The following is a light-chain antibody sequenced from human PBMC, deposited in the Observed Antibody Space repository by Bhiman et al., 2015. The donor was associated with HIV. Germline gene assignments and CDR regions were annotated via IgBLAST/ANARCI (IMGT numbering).Light chain of an antibody. CDR3: QAWDSGYV. CDR2: QDF. V-gene: IGLV3-1*01. CDR1: KLVDKY. Sequence: SYELTQPPSVSVSPGQTASITCSGDKLVDKYVCWYQQKPGQSPVLVIYQDFKRPSGISERFSGSNSGNTATLTISGTQAMDEGDFYCQAWDSGYVFGPGTKVTVL. J-gene: IGLJ1*01.